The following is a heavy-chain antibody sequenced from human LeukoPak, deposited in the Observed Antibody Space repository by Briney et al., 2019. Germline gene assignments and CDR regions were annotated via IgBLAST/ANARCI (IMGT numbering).Heavy chain of an antibody. CDR2: IFWDDNE. Sequence: SGPTLVKPTQTLTLTCTFSGFSLSTGGMGVGWIRQPPGKGLEWLAFIFWDDNEHYNPSLKNRLTITKDTSKNQVILTITNRDPVDTATYYCSHRHNLGVTGPVVTFDSWGQGTLVTVSS. J-gene: IGHJ5*01. D-gene: IGHD2-21*02. CDR1: GFSLSTGGMG. V-gene: IGHV2-5*02. CDR3: SHRHNLGVTGPVVTFDS.